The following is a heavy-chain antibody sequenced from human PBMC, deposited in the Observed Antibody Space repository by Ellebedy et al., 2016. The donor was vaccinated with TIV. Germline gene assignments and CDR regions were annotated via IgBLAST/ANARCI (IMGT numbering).Heavy chain of an antibody. D-gene: IGHD1-26*01. CDR2: IYYSGST. V-gene: IGHV4-39*01. CDR3: ARQGIPVGANDY. CDR1: GDSISSSSYY. J-gene: IGHJ4*02. Sequence: MPSETLSLTCTVSGDSISSSSYYWGWIRQPPGKGLEWIGSIYYSGSTYYNPSLKSRVTISVDTSKNQFSLKLSSVTAADTAVYYCARQGIPVGANDYWGQGTLVTVSS.